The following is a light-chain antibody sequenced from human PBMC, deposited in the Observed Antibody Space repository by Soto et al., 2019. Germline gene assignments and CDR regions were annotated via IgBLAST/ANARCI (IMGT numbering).Light chain of an antibody. CDR1: SSNIGRNT. J-gene: IGLJ3*02. CDR3: AAWDDSLNGPV. V-gene: IGLV1-44*01. Sequence: QAVVTQSPSASGTPGQRVTISCSGSSSNIGRNTVNWYQQFLGAAPKLVMYPARFSGSKSGTSASLAIDGLQSEDEADYYCAAWDDSLNGPVFGGGTKLTVL.